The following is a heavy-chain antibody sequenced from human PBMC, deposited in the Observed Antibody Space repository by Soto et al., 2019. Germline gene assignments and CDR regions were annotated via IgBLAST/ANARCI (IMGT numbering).Heavy chain of an antibody. D-gene: IGHD2-15*01. J-gene: IGHJ5*02. CDR2: NSGST. CDR3: AREVALRFDP. V-gene: IGHV4-39*02. CDR1: GGSIGSRSYS. Sequence: QLQLQESGPGLVKPSETLSLTCTVSGGSIGSRSYSWGWIRQLPGKGLEWIGTNSGSTYYNPSLKSRVTISVDTSKHQFSLKLSSVTVADTAVYYCAREVALRFDPWGQGTLVSVSS.